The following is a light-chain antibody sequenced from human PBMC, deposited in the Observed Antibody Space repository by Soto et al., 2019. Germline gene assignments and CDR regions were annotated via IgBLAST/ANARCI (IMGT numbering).Light chain of an antibody. CDR3: IQDYNYPLT. J-gene: IGKJ4*01. Sequence: IQMTQSPSSLSASVGDRVTITFRASQGIRSELGWYQQKPGKAPNLLIYTASTLQSGVPSRFSGSGSGTDFTLTISSLKPEDFATYYCIQDYNYPLTFGGGTKVDI. CDR2: TAS. CDR1: QGIRSE. V-gene: IGKV1-6*01.